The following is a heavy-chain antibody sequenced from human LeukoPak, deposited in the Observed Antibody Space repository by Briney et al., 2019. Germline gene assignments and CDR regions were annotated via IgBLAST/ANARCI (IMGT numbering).Heavy chain of an antibody. J-gene: IGHJ4*02. CDR3: ARVKGATTNFDY. D-gene: IGHD1-26*01. CDR2: ISYDGSNK. V-gene: IGHV3-30*04. Sequence: GGSLRLSCAASGFTFSSYAMHWVRQAPGKGLEWVAVISYDGSNKYYADSVKGRFTISRDNSKNTLYLQMNSLRVEDTAVYYCARVKGATTNFDYWGQGTLVTVSS. CDR1: GFTFSSYA.